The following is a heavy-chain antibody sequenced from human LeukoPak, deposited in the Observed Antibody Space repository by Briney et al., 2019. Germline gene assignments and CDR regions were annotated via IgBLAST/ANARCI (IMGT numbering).Heavy chain of an antibody. D-gene: IGHD3-22*01. CDR2: INPNSGGT. Sequence: ASVKVSCKASGYTFTSYDINWVRQATGQGLEWMGRINPNSGGTNYAQKFQGRVTMTRDTSISTAYMELSRLRSDDTAVYYCASLGDHYYDSSGYHFDYWGQGTLVTVSS. CDR3: ASLGDHYYDSSGYHFDY. V-gene: IGHV1-2*06. J-gene: IGHJ4*02. CDR1: GYTFTSYD.